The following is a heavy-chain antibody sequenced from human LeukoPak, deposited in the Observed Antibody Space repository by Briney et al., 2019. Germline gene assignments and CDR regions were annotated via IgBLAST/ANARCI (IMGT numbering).Heavy chain of an antibody. V-gene: IGHV4-59*11. CDR2: IYYSGST. CDR1: GGSISSHY. Sequence: SETLSLTCTVSGGSISSHYWSWIRQPPGKGLEWIGYIYYSGSTNYNPSLKSRVTISVDTSKNQFSLKLSSVTAADTAVYYCARQLVTIPAWFDTWGQGTLVTVSS. D-gene: IGHD6-13*01. J-gene: IGHJ5*02. CDR3: ARQLVTIPAWFDT.